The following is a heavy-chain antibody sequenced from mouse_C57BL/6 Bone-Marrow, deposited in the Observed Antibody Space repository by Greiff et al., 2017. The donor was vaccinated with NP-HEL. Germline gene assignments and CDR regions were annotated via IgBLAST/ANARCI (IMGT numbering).Heavy chain of an antibody. V-gene: IGHV5-6*01. J-gene: IGHJ1*03. D-gene: IGHD1-1*01. CDR3: ARPPLYYGSSYHYWYFDV. CDR2: ISSGGSYT. Sequence: EVKLVESGGDLVKPGGSLKLSCAASGFTFSSYGMSWVRQTPDKRLEWVATISSGGSYTYYPDSVKGRFTISRDNAKNTLYLQMSSLKSEDTAMYYCARPPLYYGSSYHYWYFDVWGTGTTVTVSS. CDR1: GFTFSSYG.